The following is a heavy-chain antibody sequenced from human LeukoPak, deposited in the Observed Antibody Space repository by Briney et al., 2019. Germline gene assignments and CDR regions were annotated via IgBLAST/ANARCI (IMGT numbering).Heavy chain of an antibody. CDR3: ATDNYGMLDY. CDR1: GYTFTDYY. CDR2: VDPRTGVT. Sequence: GGSVKVSCRASGYTFTDYYIHWVRRATGQGLEWMGWVDPRTGVTRCTQKFQGRVTMTRDTSISTVYLDLNGLTFDDTAVYYCATDNYGMLDYWGQGTLVTVSS. J-gene: IGHJ4*02. V-gene: IGHV1-2*02. D-gene: IGHD3-9*01.